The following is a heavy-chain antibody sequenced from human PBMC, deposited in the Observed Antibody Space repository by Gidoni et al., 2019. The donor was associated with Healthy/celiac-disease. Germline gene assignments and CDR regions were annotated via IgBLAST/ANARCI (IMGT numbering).Heavy chain of an antibody. D-gene: IGHD3-22*01. V-gene: IGHV1-46*01. CDR2: ITPSGGST. J-gene: IGHJ3*02. CDR1: GYTFTSYY. Sequence: QVQLVQSGAEVKKPGASVKVSCKASGYTFTSYYMHWGRQAPGQGLEWMGIITPSGGSTSYAQKFQGRVTMTRDTSTSTVYMELSSLRSEDTAVYYCARAYTTYYYDSSGSDDAFDIWGQGTMVTVSS. CDR3: ARAYTTYYYDSSGSDDAFDI.